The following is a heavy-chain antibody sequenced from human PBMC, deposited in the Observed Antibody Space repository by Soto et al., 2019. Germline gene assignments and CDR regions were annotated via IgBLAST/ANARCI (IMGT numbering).Heavy chain of an antibody. CDR2: TYYRSKWDY. CDR1: GDSVSTNSAT. CDR3: ARTPMP. Sequence: SQTLSLTCAISGDSVSTNSATWDWIRQSPSRGLEWLGRTYYRSKWDYDYAASVKGRININPDTSNNQFSLKLSSVTAADTAVYYCARTPMPWGQGTLVTVSS. V-gene: IGHV6-1*01. J-gene: IGHJ5*02. D-gene: IGHD2-2*01.